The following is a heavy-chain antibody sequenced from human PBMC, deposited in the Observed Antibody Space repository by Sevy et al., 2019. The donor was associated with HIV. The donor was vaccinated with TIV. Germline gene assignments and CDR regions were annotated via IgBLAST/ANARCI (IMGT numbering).Heavy chain of an antibody. CDR3: VKDMAQMLPYYLDY. V-gene: IGHV3-30*02. Sequence: GGSLRLSCAASGFTFSTYGMHWVRQAPGKGLDWVAFIRYDGGYKYYADSVKGRFTISRDNSKNTVYLQMNSLRAEDTAVYYCVKDMAQMLPYYLDYWGQGTLVTVSS. D-gene: IGHD2-15*01. CDR2: IRYDGGYK. CDR1: GFTFSTYG. J-gene: IGHJ4*02.